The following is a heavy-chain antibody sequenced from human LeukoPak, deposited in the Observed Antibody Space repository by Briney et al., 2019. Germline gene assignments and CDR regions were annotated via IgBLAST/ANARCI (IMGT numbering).Heavy chain of an antibody. CDR2: IGSSDSTM. CDR3: ARGGNYDFWGDTTRGVWLDY. D-gene: IGHD3-3*01. CDR1: GFTFSTYS. Sequence: GGSLRLSCAASGFTFSTYSMSWVRQAPGKGLEWISYIGSSDSTMFYADSVKGRFTISRDNTKSSLYLQMNSLRAEDTAVYYCARGGNYDFWGDTTRGVWLDYWGQGTLVTVSS. J-gene: IGHJ4*02. V-gene: IGHV3-48*04.